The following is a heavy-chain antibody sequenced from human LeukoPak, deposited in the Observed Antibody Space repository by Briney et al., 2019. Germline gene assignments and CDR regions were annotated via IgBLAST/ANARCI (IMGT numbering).Heavy chain of an antibody. Sequence: AGGSLRLSCAASGFTFSSNYMSWVRQAPGKGLEWVSVIYSGGSTYYSDSVKGRFTISRDNSKNTLYLQMNSLRAEDTAVYYCARDGNYYDSSGSITLDYWGQGTLVTVSS. D-gene: IGHD3-22*01. CDR1: GFTFSSNY. J-gene: IGHJ4*02. V-gene: IGHV3-66*02. CDR3: ARDGNYYDSSGSITLDY. CDR2: IYSGGST.